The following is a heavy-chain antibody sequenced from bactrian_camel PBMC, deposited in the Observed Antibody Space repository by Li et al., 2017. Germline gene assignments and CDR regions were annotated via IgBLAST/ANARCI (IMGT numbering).Heavy chain of an antibody. J-gene: IGHJ4*01. CDR2: IRSDGSTS. V-gene: IGHV3S40*01. D-gene: IGHD3*01. Sequence: DVQLVESGGDLVQPGGSLRLSCAASEFTFSSYDMAWVRQAPGKGLEWVSTIRSDGSTSEFADSVKGQFTISRDNAKNTVFLHMRSLKPEDTGVYYCVTAGYLVSIYEYHYWGQGTQVTVS. CDR3: VTAGYLVSIYEYHY. CDR1: EFTFSSYD.